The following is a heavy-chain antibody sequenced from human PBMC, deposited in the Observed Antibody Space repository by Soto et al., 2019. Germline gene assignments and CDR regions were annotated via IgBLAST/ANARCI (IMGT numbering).Heavy chain of an antibody. V-gene: IGHV4-59*01. CDR1: CGSISSYY. Sequence: PSETLSLTCTVSCGSISSYYWSWIRQPPGKGLEWIGYIYYSGSTNYNPSLKSRVTISVDTSKNQFSLKLSSVTAADTAVYYCAREEITMARGVILNWFDPWGQGTLVTVSS. D-gene: IGHD3-10*01. CDR3: AREEITMARGVILNWFDP. J-gene: IGHJ5*02. CDR2: IYYSGST.